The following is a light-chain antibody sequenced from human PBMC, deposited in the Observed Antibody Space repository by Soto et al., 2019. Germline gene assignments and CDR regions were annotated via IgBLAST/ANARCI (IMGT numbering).Light chain of an antibody. V-gene: IGKV4-1*01. CDR1: QSILYSSNNKNY. CDR2: WAS. CDR3: QQYYSAWT. Sequence: DIVMTQSPDSLAVSLGERATINCKSSQSILYSSNNKNYLAWYQQKPGQPPKLLIYWASTRESGFPDRFSGSGSGTDFTLTISSLQAEDVAVYYCQQYYSAWTFGPGTKVDI. J-gene: IGKJ1*01.